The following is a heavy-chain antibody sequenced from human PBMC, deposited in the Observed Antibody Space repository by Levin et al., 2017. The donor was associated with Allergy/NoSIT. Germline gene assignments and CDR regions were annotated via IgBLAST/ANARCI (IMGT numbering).Heavy chain of an antibody. CDR3: ARDHDTLTGDYRHGEH. J-gene: IGHJ1*01. CDR2: ISTSGSAI. V-gene: IGHV3-48*02. D-gene: IGHD3-9*01. Sequence: GGSLRLSCAASGFTFSSYSMNWFRQAPGKGLEWVSYISTSGSAIYYADSVKGRFTISRDNAKNSLYLQMNSLRDEDTAVYYCARDHDTLTGDYRHGEHWGQGTLVTVSS. CDR1: GFTFSSYS.